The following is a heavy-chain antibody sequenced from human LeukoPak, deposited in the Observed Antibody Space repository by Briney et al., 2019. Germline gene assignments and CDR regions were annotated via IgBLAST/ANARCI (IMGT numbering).Heavy chain of an antibody. CDR3: TVQMTTTQWIDY. CDR1: GFTFSGSA. J-gene: IGHJ4*02. Sequence: PGGSLRLSCAASGFTFSGSAMHWVRQTSGKGLEWVGRIRSKTNSYATAYAASVKGRFTISREDSKNTAYLQMNSLKTEDTAVYYCTVQMTTTQWIDYWGQGTLVTVSS. V-gene: IGHV3-73*01. CDR2: IRSKTNSYAT. D-gene: IGHD5-24*01.